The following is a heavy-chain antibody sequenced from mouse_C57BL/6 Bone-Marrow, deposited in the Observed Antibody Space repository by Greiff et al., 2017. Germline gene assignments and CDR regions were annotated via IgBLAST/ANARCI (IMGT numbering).Heavy chain of an antibody. CDR3: TRGYYGSVYYYAMDY. Sequence: EVKLVESGEGLVKPGGSLRLSCAASGFTFSSYCMSWVRQTPGKRLEWVAYISSGGDYIYYAATVKGRFTFSTANARNTLYLQMSSLKSEDRAMYYGTRGYYGSVYYYAMDYWGQGTSVTVSS. CDR2: ISSGGDYI. V-gene: IGHV5-9-1*02. J-gene: IGHJ4*01. CDR1: GFTFSSYC. D-gene: IGHD1-1*01.